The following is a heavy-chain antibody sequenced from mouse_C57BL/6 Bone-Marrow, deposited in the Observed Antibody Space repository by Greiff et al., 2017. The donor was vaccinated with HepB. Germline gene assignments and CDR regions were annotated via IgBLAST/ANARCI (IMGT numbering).Heavy chain of an antibody. J-gene: IGHJ4*01. V-gene: IGHV5-15*01. CDR1: GFTFSDYG. Sequence: EVQLVESGGGLVQPGGSLKLSCAASGFTFSDYGMAWVRQAPRKGPEWVAFISNLAYSIYYADTVTGRFTISRENAKNTLYLEMSSLRSEDTAMYYCARHNLYAMDYWGQGTSVTVSS. CDR3: ARHNLYAMDY. D-gene: IGHD6-1*01. CDR2: ISNLAYSI.